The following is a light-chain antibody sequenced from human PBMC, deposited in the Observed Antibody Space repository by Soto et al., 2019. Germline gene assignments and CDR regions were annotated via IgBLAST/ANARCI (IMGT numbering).Light chain of an antibody. CDR1: TSNIGAGYN. V-gene: IGLV1-40*01. CDR2: DNK. J-gene: IGLJ2*01. Sequence: QSVLTQPPSASGAPGQRVTISCTGSTSNIGAGYNVHWYQQLPGTAPKLLIYDNKKRPSGVPDRFSGSKSGTSASLAITGLQAEDEADYYCQSFDSSLTAVLFGGGTKLTVL. CDR3: QSFDSSLTAVL.